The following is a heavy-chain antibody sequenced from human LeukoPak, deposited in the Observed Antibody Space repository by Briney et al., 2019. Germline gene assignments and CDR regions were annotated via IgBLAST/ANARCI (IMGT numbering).Heavy chain of an antibody. D-gene: IGHD3-3*02. J-gene: IGHJ4*02. CDR3: TTGYGHSDFDY. CDR1: GFTITNAR. Sequence: RAGGSLRLSCVASGFTITNARMGWVRQARGRGLEWVGLIKSKIDGSTRDFAAPVKGRFTISIDDSKHTLYLQMNSLKSEDTGVYYCTTGYGHSDFDYWGQGTLVTVSS. CDR2: IKSKIDGSTR. V-gene: IGHV3-15*01.